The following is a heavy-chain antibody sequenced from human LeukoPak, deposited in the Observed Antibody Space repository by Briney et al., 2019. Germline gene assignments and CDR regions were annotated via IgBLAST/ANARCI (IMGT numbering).Heavy chain of an antibody. CDR2: INPNSGGT. Sequence: ASVKVSCKASGYTFTGYYMHWVRQAPGQGLEWMGRINPNSGGTNYAQKFQGRVTMTRDTSISTAYMELGRLRSDDTAVYYCARAVLAHGVVATKDYWGQGTLVTVSS. CDR1: GYTFTGYY. D-gene: IGHD5-12*01. CDR3: ARAVLAHGVVATKDY. V-gene: IGHV1-2*06. J-gene: IGHJ4*02.